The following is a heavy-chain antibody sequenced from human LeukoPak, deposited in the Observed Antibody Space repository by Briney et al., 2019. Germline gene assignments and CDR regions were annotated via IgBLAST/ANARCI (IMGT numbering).Heavy chain of an antibody. CDR3: ARGGGLDV. Sequence: PGGSLRLSCAASGFTFSSHSMNWVRQAPGKGLEWVSYTSSSSSTIYYADSVKGRFTISRDNAKNSLYLQMSNLRAEDTAVYFCARGGGLDVWGQGATVTVSS. D-gene: IGHD3-16*01. J-gene: IGHJ6*02. CDR1: GFTFSSHS. V-gene: IGHV3-48*01. CDR2: TSSSSSTI.